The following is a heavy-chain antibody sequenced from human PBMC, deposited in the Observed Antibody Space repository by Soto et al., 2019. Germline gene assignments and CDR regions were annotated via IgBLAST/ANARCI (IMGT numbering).Heavy chain of an antibody. D-gene: IGHD6-19*01. J-gene: IGHJ4*02. Sequence: QVQLVQSGAEVRTPGASVKVSCKASGYTFTSYDINWVRQATGQGPEWMGWMNPDSGNTGYVQKFQGRVTMTRNTAISTAYMELSSLRSEDTAVYYCARSVGCSNVNFDYRGQGTLVTVSS. V-gene: IGHV1-8*01. CDR3: ARSVGCSNVNFDY. CDR2: MNPDSGNT. CDR1: GYTFTSYD.